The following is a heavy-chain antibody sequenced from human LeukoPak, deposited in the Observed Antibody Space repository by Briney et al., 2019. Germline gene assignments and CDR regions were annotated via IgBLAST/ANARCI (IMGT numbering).Heavy chain of an antibody. CDR3: ARGSYDSSGYYRQFDY. D-gene: IGHD3-22*01. J-gene: IGHJ4*02. Sequence: SSETLSLTCTVSGGSISSYYWSWIRQPPGKGLEWIGYIYYSGSTYYNPSLKSRVTISVDTSKNQFSLKLSSVTAAVTAVYYCARGSYDSSGYYRQFDYWGQGTLVTVSS. CDR1: GGSISSYY. CDR2: IYYSGST. V-gene: IGHV4-59*06.